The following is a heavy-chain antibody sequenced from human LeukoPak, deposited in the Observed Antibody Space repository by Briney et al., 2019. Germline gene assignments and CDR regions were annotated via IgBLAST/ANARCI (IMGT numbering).Heavy chain of an antibody. CDR3: FGIKYQLPGY. V-gene: IGHV3-7*01. Sequence: ETLSLTCAVSSGSISSGGYSWSWVRQAPGKGLEWVANIKQDGSEKYYVDSVKGRFTISRDNAKNSLYLQMNSLRAEDTAVYYCFGIKYQLPGYWGQGTLVTVSS. J-gene: IGHJ4*02. CDR1: SGSISSGGYS. CDR2: IKQDGSEK. D-gene: IGHD2-2*01.